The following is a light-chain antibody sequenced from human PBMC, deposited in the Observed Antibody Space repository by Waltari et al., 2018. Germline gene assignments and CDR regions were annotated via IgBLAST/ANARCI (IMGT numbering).Light chain of an antibody. CDR3: LVWHSTIDHQGV. Sequence: SSVVTQSPSVSVAPGETARITCGGDNIGSKSVHWYQQRPGQAPVLVISYASDRPSGIPERFSGSNSGNTATLTISWVEAEDEADYYCLVWHSTIDHQGVFGGGTKLTVL. CDR2: YAS. CDR1: NIGSKS. J-gene: IGLJ2*01. V-gene: IGLV3-21*04.